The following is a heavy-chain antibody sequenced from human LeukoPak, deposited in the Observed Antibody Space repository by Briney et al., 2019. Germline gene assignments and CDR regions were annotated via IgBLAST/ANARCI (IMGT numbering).Heavy chain of an antibody. V-gene: IGHV4-34*01. J-gene: IGHJ4*02. CDR3: ARGRSSSFGY. D-gene: IGHD6-6*01. CDR1: GVSFSGYY. Sequence: SETLSLTCAVYGVSFSGYYWSWIRQPPGKGLEWIGEINHSGSTNYNPSLKSRVTISVDTSKNQFSLKLSSVTAADTAVYYCARGRSSSFGYWGQGTLVTVSS. CDR2: INHSGST.